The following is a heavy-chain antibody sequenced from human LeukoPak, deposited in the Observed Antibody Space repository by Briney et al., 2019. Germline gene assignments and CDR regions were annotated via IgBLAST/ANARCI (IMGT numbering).Heavy chain of an antibody. Sequence: PGESLKISCKGSGYSFTSYWIGWVRQMPGKGLEWMGIIYPGDSDTRYSPSFQGQVTISADKSISTAYLQWSSLKASDTAMYYCARGVEEYYDSSGYYDYFDYWGQGTLVTVSS. CDR3: ARGVEEYYDSSGYYDYFDY. D-gene: IGHD3-22*01. CDR1: GYSFTSYW. V-gene: IGHV5-51*01. J-gene: IGHJ4*02. CDR2: IYPGDSDT.